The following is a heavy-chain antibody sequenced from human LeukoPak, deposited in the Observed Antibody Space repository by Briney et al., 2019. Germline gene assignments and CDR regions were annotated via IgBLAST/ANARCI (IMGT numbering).Heavy chain of an antibody. CDR2: ISGSGGST. J-gene: IGHJ4*02. D-gene: IGHD3-9*01. CDR1: GFTFSSYA. CDR3: AKDGVYYDILTGYYSLPFDY. Sequence: PGGSLRLSCAVSGFTFSSYAMSWVRQAPGKGLEWVSAISGSGGSTYYADSVKGRFTISRDNSKNTLYLQMNSLRAEDTAVYYCAKDGVYYDILTGYYSLPFDYWGQGTLVTVSS. V-gene: IGHV3-23*01.